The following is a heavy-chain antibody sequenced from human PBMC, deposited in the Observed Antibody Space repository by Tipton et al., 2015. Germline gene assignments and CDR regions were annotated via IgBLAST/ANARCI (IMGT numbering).Heavy chain of an antibody. D-gene: IGHD3-22*01. Sequence: SLRLSCSASGFVFGDSAVSWVRQAPGKGLEWVSAISASGDMTYFVDSVKGRFTISRDNSNNTLYLQMNRLRAEDTAIYHCVKGDYYDANGYYYFDSWGQGTLVTVSS. J-gene: IGHJ4*02. CDR1: GFVFGDSA. V-gene: IGHV3-23*01. CDR3: VKGDYYDANGYYYFDS. CDR2: ISASGDMT.